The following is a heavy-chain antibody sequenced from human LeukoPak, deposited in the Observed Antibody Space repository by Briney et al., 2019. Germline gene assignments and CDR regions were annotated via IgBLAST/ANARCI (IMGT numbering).Heavy chain of an antibody. Sequence: GGSLRLSCAASGFTVSSNYMSWVRQPPGKGLEWVSVIYSGGSTYYADSVKGRFTISRDNFKNTLYLQMSSLRADDTAVYYCATGVVWGSSDYWGQGTLVIVSS. V-gene: IGHV3-53*01. CDR3: ATGVVWGSSDY. D-gene: IGHD3-16*01. CDR1: GFTVSSNY. J-gene: IGHJ4*02. CDR2: IYSGGST.